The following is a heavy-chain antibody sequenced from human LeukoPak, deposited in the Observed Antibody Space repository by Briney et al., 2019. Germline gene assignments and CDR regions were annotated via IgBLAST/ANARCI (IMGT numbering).Heavy chain of an antibody. D-gene: IGHD3-22*01. Sequence: GASVKVSCKASGYAFTSYGISWVRQAPGQGLEWMGWISAYNGNTNYAQKLQGRVTMTTDTSTSTAYMELRSLRSDDTAVYYCARDRDRYNYYDSSGYYDAFDIWGQGTTVTVSS. CDR1: GYAFTSYG. J-gene: IGHJ3*02. V-gene: IGHV1-18*01. CDR2: ISAYNGNT. CDR3: ARDRDRYNYYDSSGYYDAFDI.